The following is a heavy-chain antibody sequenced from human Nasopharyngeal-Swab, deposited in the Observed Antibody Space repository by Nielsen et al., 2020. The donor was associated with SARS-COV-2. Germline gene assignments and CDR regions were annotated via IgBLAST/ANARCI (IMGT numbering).Heavy chain of an antibody. Sequence: GESLKISCAASGFTSSSYAMSWVRQAPGKGLEWVSAISGSGGSTYYADSVKGRFTISRDNSKNTLYLQMNSLRAEDTAVYYCAAQWLRYRDYWGQGTLVTVSS. CDR3: AAQWLRYRDY. CDR1: GFTSSSYA. D-gene: IGHD5-12*01. J-gene: IGHJ4*02. CDR2: ISGSGGST. V-gene: IGHV3-23*01.